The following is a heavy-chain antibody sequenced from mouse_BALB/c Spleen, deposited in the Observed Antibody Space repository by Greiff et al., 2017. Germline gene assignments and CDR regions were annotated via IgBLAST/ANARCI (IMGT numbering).Heavy chain of an antibody. Sequence: EVQGVESGGGLVKPGGSLKLSCAASGFTFSSYTMSWVRQTPEKRLEWVATISSGGSYTYYPDSVKGRFTISRDNAKNTLYLQMSSLKSEDTAMYYCTRVGAGFDYWGQGTTLTVSS. V-gene: IGHV5-6-4*01. CDR2: ISSGGSYT. D-gene: IGHD3-3*01. CDR1: GFTFSSYT. J-gene: IGHJ2*01. CDR3: TRVGAGFDY.